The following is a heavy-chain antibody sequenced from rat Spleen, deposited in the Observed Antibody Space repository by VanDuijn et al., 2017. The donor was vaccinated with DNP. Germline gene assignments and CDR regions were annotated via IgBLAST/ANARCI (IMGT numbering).Heavy chain of an antibody. CDR1: GFTFSDYN. J-gene: IGHJ4*01. CDR2: ISYEGSST. CDR3: ARHSLTTVDAMDA. Sequence: EVQLVESGGGLVQPGRSLKLSCAASGFTFSDYNMAWVRQAPKKGLEWVASISYEGSSTYYGDSVKGRFTISRDNAKSTLYLQMNSLRSEDTATYYCARHSLTTVDAMDAWGQGTSVTVSS. V-gene: IGHV5-22*01. D-gene: IGHD1-1*01.